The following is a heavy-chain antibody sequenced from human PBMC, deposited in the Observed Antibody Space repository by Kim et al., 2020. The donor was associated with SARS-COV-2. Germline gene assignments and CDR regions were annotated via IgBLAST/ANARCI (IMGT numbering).Heavy chain of an antibody. CDR2: IYYTGTT. V-gene: IGHV4-59*01. Sequence: SETLSLTCTVSGGSISSYYWSWIRQPPGKGLEYIGCIYYTGTTYYDPSLKSRVTISVDTSKNQFSLELRSVTAADTAVYYCAKLSQYDTSGYFYLDYWGQGTLATVSS. J-gene: IGHJ4*02. CDR3: AKLSQYDTSGYFYLDY. CDR1: GGSISSYY. D-gene: IGHD3-22*01.